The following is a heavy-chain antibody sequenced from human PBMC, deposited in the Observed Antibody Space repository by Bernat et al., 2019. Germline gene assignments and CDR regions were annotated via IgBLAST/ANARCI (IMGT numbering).Heavy chain of an antibody. Sequence: QLQLQESGPGLVKPSETLSLTCTVSGGSISSNIYYWDWIRQPPGKGLEGIGSIDFGGSTYYNTSLKSRVTISVDTSKNQFSLKLSSVTAADTAVYYCARRGYSDYDLFDYWGQGTPVTVSS. V-gene: IGHV4-39*01. CDR3: ARRGYSDYDLFDY. CDR1: GGSISSNIYY. J-gene: IGHJ4*02. D-gene: IGHD5-12*01. CDR2: IDFGGST.